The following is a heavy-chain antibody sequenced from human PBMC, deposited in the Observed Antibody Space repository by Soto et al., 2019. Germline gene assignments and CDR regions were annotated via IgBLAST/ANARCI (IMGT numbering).Heavy chain of an antibody. J-gene: IGHJ4*02. CDR2: IYYTGRT. Sequence: SETLSLTCTVSGGSISSDDYYWTWIRQPPGEGLEWIGYIYYTGRTSSTPSLESRITISIDTSKNQFSLNLNSVSAADTAVYYCAREGSSSPEYFDFWGPGTLVTVPQ. CDR1: GGSISSDDYY. CDR3: AREGSSSPEYFDF. V-gene: IGHV4-30-4*01. D-gene: IGHD2-15*01.